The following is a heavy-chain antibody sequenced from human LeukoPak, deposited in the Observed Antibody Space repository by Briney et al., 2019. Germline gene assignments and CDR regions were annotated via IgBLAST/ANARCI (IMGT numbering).Heavy chain of an antibody. J-gene: IGHJ4*02. CDR3: ARDYFDY. CDR1: GFTFSSYA. CDR2: ISYDGSNK. V-gene: IGHV3-30-3*01. Sequence: GGSLRLSCAASGFTFSSYAMHWVRQAPGKGLEWVAVISYDGSNKYYADSVKGRFTISRDNSKNTLYLQMNSLRAEDTAVYYCARDYFDYWGQGTLVTVSS.